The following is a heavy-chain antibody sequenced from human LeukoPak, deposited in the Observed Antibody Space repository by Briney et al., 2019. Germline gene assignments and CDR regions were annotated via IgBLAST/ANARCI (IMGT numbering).Heavy chain of an antibody. CDR2: MKEDGSEK. Sequence: GGSLRLSCAASGFTFSNYAMSWVRQAPGKGLEWVANMKEDGSEKYYVDSVKGRFTISRDSAKNSLYLQMNSLRVEDTAVYYCARDHNYGSDYWGQGTLVTVSS. V-gene: IGHV3-7*03. CDR1: GFTFSNYA. CDR3: ARDHNYGSDY. D-gene: IGHD5-18*01. J-gene: IGHJ4*02.